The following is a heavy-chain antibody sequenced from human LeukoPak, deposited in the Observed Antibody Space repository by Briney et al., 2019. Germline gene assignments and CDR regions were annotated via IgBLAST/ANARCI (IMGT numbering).Heavy chain of an antibody. J-gene: IGHJ6*02. D-gene: IGHD2-8*01. CDR1: GGSPDFSGYY. Sequence: SETLSLTCAVSGGSPDFSGYYWTWVRQPPGKGLEWIGEINHGGNTNYNASLKSRAIISRNTSKNQFSLNLRSVTAADTAVYYCARDCTNGVCSHYYGMDVWGQGTTVTVSS. V-gene: IGHV4-34*01. CDR2: INHGGNT. CDR3: ARDCTNGVCSHYYGMDV.